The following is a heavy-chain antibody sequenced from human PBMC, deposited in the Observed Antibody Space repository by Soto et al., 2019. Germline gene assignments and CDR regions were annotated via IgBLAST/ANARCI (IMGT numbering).Heavy chain of an antibody. CDR2: INIDGSTT. CDR3: VRIRRGDGYTFGY. D-gene: IGHD5-12*01. CDR1: GFSLSNYW. J-gene: IGHJ4*02. Sequence: EVQLVESGGVSVQPGGSLRLSCAASGFSLSNYWMHWVRQAPGKGLVWVSRINIDGSTTTYADSVKGRFTISRDNAKNTLYLKMKSLRDEDTAVYYCVRIRRGDGYTFGYWGQGTLVTVSS. V-gene: IGHV3-74*01.